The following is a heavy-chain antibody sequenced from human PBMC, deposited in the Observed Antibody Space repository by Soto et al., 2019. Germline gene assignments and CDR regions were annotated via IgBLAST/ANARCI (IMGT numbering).Heavy chain of an antibody. CDR1: GGSVSSCGYY. CDR3: ARGRYCLTGRCFPNWFDS. Sequence: PSETLSLTCTVSGGSVSSCGYYWSWIRQHPGKGVEWIGYIYYSATTYYNPSFESRVAISLDTSKSQFSLNVTSVTAADTAVYFCARGRYCLTGRCFPNWFDSWGQGTLVTVSS. V-gene: IGHV4-30-4*08. CDR2: IYYSATT. J-gene: IGHJ5*01. D-gene: IGHD2-15*01.